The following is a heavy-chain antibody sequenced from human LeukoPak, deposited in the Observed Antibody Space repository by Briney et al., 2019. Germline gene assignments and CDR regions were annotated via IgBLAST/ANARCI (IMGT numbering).Heavy chain of an antibody. J-gene: IGHJ4*02. Sequence: GGSLRLSCAASGFTVSSNYMSWVRQAPGKGLEWVSVIYSGGSTYYADSVKGRFTISRDNSKNTLYLQMNSLRAEDTAMYYCARALRFLDYDYWGQGTLVTVSS. V-gene: IGHV3-66*02. CDR1: GFTVSSNY. CDR2: IYSGGST. D-gene: IGHD3-3*01. CDR3: ARALRFLDYDY.